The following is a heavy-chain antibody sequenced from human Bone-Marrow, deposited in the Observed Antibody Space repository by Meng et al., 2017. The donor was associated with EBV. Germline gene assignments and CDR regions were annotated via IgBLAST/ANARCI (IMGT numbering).Heavy chain of an antibody. Sequence: QVQLVQSAAGVKKPGSWVKVSCKTSGGTFSSYAISWVRQAPGQGLEWMGGLIPMFGAPNYAQKFQDRVTITADESTSTHYMDLTSLRSEDTAVYYCASESGRGYTPDYWGQGTLVTVSS. J-gene: IGHJ4*02. V-gene: IGHV1-69*01. CDR3: ASESGRGYTPDY. CDR1: GGTFSSYA. D-gene: IGHD5-12*01. CDR2: LIPMFGAP.